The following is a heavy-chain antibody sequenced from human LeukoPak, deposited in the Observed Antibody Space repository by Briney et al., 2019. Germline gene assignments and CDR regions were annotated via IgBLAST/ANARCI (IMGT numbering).Heavy chain of an antibody. CDR3: ARVLWNGDYPRFDY. Sequence: GGSLRLSCAASGFSVSSNYMNWVRQAPGKGLEWVSIIYSGGTTYYADSVKGRITISRDNSKNTLHLQMNSLRAEDTAVYYCARVLWNGDYPRFDYWGQGTLVTVSS. CDR1: GFSVSSNY. CDR2: IYSGGTT. D-gene: IGHD4-17*01. J-gene: IGHJ4*02. V-gene: IGHV3-53*01.